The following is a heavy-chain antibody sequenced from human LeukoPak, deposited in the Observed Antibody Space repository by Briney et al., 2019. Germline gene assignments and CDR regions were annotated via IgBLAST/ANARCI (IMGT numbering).Heavy chain of an antibody. CDR1: GFTFDDYA. CDR3: AKNPPNYYDSSGYYMDY. J-gene: IGHJ4*02. V-gene: IGHV3-9*01. Sequence: PGGSLRLSCAASGFTFDDYAMHWVRQAPGKGLEWVSGISWNSGSIGYADSVKGRFTISRDNAKNSLYLQMNSLRAEDTALYYCAKNPPNYYDSSGYYMDYWGQGTLVTVSS. CDR2: ISWNSGSI. D-gene: IGHD3-22*01.